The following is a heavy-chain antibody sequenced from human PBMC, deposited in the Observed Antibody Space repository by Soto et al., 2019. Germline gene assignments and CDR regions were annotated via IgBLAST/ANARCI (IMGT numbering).Heavy chain of an antibody. D-gene: IGHD4-17*01. CDR3: ARARLRAVYAFDF. CDR2: IYYNGNT. Sequence: QVQLQESGPGLVKPSQTLSLTCTLSGVSITSGAYYWTWVRQHPGKALEWIGYIYYNGNTYFSPSLKSRLTISIDTSKNQFSLKLSSVTAADTAMYYCARARLRAVYAFDFWGQGTMVTVSS. CDR1: GVSITSGAYY. J-gene: IGHJ3*01. V-gene: IGHV4-31*03.